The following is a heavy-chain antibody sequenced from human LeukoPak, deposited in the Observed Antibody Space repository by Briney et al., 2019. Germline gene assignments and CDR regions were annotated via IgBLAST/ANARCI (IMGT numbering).Heavy chain of an antibody. V-gene: IGHV4-39*01. D-gene: IGHD3-9*01. CDR1: GGSISSSSYY. J-gene: IGHJ3*02. CDR3: ATPRYDILTGSGGTAFDI. CDR2: IYYSGST. Sequence: SETLSLTCTVSGGSISSSSYYWGWIRQPPGKGLEWIGSIYYSGSTHYNPSLKSRVTISVDTSKNQFSLKLSSVTAADTAVYYCATPRYDILTGSGGTAFDIWGQGTMVTVSS.